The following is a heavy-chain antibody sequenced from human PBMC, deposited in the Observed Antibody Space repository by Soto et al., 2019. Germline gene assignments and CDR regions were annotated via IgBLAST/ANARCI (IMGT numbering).Heavy chain of an antibody. V-gene: IGHV1-8*01. CDR1: GYTFTTYD. Sequence: GASVKVSCKASGYTFTTYDISWVRQATGQGLEWMGWMNPYSGNTGYAQKFQGRVTVTRNTSISTVYMELSGLRPDDTAAYYCARRKERSGPHYFDYWGQGSQVTVSS. CDR3: ARRKERSGPHYFDY. CDR2: MNPYSGNT. J-gene: IGHJ4*02. D-gene: IGHD6-25*01.